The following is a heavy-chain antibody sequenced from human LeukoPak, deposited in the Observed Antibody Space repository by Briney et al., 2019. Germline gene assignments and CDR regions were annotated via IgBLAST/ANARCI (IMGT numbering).Heavy chain of an antibody. J-gene: IGHJ5*02. D-gene: IGHD1-26*01. CDR3: ARDAKTLIVGATTLGWFDP. CDR1: GGSISSGGYY. Sequence: TLSLTCTVSGGSISSGGYYWSWIRQHPGKGLEWIGYIYYSGSTYYNPSLKSRVTISVDTSKNQFSLKLSPVTAADTAAYYCARDAKTLIVGATTLGWFDPWGQGTLVTVSS. V-gene: IGHV4-31*03. CDR2: IYYSGST.